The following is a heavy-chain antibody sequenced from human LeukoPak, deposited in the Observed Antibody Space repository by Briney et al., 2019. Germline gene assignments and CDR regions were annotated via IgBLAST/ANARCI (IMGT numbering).Heavy chain of an antibody. J-gene: IGHJ4*02. Sequence: PGGSLRLSCAASGFTFSSYAMSWVRQAPGKGLEWVSAISGGGGSTYYADSVKGRFTISRDNSKNTLYLQMNSLRAEDTAVYYCAKDHYYDSSATLAFDYWGQGTLVTVSS. D-gene: IGHD3-22*01. CDR1: GFTFSSYA. V-gene: IGHV3-23*01. CDR3: AKDHYYDSSATLAFDY. CDR2: ISGGGGST.